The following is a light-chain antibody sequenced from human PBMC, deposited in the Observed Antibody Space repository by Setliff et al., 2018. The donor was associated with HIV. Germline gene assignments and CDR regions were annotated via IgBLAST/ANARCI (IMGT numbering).Light chain of an antibody. CDR2: DVI. J-gene: IGLJ1*01. CDR1: GSDVGGYYS. CDR3: SSYTTSSTLYV. V-gene: IGLV2-14*03. Sequence: QSALTQPASVSGSPGQSITVSCTGIGSDVGGYYSVSWYQQHPGKAPKLVIYDVINRPSGVSNRFSGSRSGNTASLTISGLQAEDEADYYCSSYTTSSTLYVFGPGTKVTVL.